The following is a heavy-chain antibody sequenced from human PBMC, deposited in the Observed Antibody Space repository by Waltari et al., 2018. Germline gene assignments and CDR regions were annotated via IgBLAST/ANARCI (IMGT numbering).Heavy chain of an antibody. V-gene: IGHV1-8*01. J-gene: IGHJ6*02. D-gene: IGHD6-13*01. CDR2: MNPNSGNT. Sequence: QVQLVQSGAEVKKPGASVKVSCKASGYNFTSYAINWVRQATGQGLEWMGWMNPNSGNTGYAQKFQGRVTMTRNTSISTAYMELSSLRSEDTAVYYCASPIAAAGPGYYYYYGMDVWGQGTTVTVSS. CDR3: ASPIAAAGPGYYYYYGMDV. CDR1: GYNFTSYA.